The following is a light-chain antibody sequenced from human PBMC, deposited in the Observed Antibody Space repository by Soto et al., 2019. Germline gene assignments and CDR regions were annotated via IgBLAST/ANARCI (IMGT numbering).Light chain of an antibody. V-gene: IGKV3-20*01. CDR3: QQANSFPYT. CDR2: GAS. J-gene: IGKJ2*01. Sequence: EIVLTQSPGTLSLSPGERATLSCRASQSLSSSYLAWYQQKPGQAPRVLIYGASSRATGIPDRFSGSGSGTDFTLIITRLEPEDFATYYCQQANSFPYTFGQGTKLEIK. CDR1: QSLSSSY.